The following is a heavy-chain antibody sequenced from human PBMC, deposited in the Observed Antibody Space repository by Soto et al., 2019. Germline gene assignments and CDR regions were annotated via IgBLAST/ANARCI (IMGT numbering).Heavy chain of an antibody. V-gene: IGHV3-30*18. J-gene: IGHJ4*02. D-gene: IGHD6-19*01. Sequence: QPGGSLRLSCAASGFSFSSYGMHWVRQAPGKGLEWVAVISYDGSNKYYADAVKGRFTISRDNSKNTLYLQMDSLRAEDTALYYCAKAVEYSSGRLYYFDYWGQGTLVTVS. CDR2: ISYDGSNK. CDR1: GFSFSSYG. CDR3: AKAVEYSSGRLYYFDY.